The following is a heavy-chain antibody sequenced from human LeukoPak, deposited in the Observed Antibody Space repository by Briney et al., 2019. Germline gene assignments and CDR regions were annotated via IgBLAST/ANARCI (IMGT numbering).Heavy chain of an antibody. J-gene: IGHJ4*02. CDR3: ARLGGLTGYCPPFDY. CDR2: ISAYNGNT. V-gene: IGHV1-18*04. D-gene: IGHD3-9*01. Sequence: ASVKVSCKASGYTFTSYGISWMRQAPGQGLEWMGWISAYNGNTNYAQKLQGRVTMTTDTSTSTAYMELRSLRSDDTAVYYCARLGGLTGYCPPFDYWGQGTLVTVSS. CDR1: GYTFTSYG.